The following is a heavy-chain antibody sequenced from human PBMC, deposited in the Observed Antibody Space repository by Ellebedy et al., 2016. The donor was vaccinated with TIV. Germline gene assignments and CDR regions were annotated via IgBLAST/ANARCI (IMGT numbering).Heavy chain of an antibody. Sequence: GESLKISCAASGFTFNNYAMSWVRQAPGKGLEWVSTISHTGSRTYYANSVEGRFIISRDNSKRTLYLQMNSLRAEDTAVYYCAKGRGGGSDSSAPRYYFDSWGLGTLVTVSP. J-gene: IGHJ4*02. CDR3: AKGRGGGSDSSAPRYYFDS. D-gene: IGHD6-19*01. CDR2: ISHTGSRT. CDR1: GFTFNNYA. V-gene: IGHV3-23*01.